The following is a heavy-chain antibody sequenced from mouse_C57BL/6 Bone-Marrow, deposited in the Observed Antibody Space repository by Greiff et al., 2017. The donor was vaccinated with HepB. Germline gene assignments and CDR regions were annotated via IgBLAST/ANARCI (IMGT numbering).Heavy chain of an antibody. CDR1: GFTFSSYG. D-gene: IGHD1-1*01. CDR2: ISSGGSYT. J-gene: IGHJ4*01. CDR3: ARRSITTVVALYYAMDY. V-gene: IGHV5-6*01. Sequence: EVQLVESGGDLVKPGGSLKLSCAASGFTFSSYGMSWVRQTPDKRLEWVATISSGGSYTYYPDSVKGRFTISRDNAKNTLYLQMSSLMSEDTAMYDCARRSITTVVALYYAMDYWGQGTSVTVSA.